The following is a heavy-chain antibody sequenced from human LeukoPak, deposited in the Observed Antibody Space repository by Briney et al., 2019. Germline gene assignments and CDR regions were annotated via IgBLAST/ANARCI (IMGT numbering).Heavy chain of an antibody. CDR3: ARLPERSDLLPSYANSFDW. J-gene: IGHJ4*02. D-gene: IGHD3-9*01. CDR1: GGSISSTNYY. V-gene: IGHV4-39*01. Sequence: SGTLSLTCAVSGGSISSTNYYWAWIRQPPGKGLEWIGNIYYSGSTYYNASLNSRITMSIDTSKNRFSLRLSSVTAADTAVFFCARLPERSDLLPSYANSFDWWGQGTLVTVSS. CDR2: IYYSGST.